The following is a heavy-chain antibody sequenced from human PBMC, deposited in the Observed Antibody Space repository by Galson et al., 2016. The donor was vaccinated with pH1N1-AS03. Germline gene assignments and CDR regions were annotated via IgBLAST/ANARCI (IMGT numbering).Heavy chain of an antibody. CDR3: ARGRHSGFDI. CDR1: GHSVSSNLDA. V-gene: IGHV6-1*01. D-gene: IGHD5/OR15-5a*01. Sequence: CVISGHSVSSNLDAWNWLRHSPSRGLEWRGRTYRRSKWYIEHALSLKSRITINPDTSKNQFSLPLTAVIPDDTAVYYCARGRHSGFDIWGQGAKVTVSS. J-gene: IGHJ3*02. CDR2: TYRRSKWYI.